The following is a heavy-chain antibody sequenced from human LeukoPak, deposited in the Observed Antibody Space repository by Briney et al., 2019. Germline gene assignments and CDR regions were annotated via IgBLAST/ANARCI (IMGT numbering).Heavy chain of an antibody. Sequence: SETLSLTCTVSGGSVSSYYWSWIRQPPGKGLEWIGHIYYSGSTNYNPSLKSRVTISVDTSKNQFSLKLSSVTAADTAVYYCARAGYFRSSHYFDYWGQGTLVTVSS. CDR2: IYYSGST. D-gene: IGHD2-2*01. V-gene: IGHV4-59*02. CDR3: ARAGYFRSSHYFDY. CDR1: GGSVSSYY. J-gene: IGHJ4*02.